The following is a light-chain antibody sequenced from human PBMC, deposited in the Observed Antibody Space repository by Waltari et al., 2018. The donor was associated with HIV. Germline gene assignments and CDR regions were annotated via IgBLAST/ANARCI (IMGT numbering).Light chain of an antibody. CDR2: ATN. CDR3: QSYDSSFSGAV. V-gene: IGLV1-40*01. CDR1: SSNPGAGFD. Sequence: QSVLTQPPSVSGAPGQRVTVSCTGSSSNPGAGFDVHWYQQIPGTAPKLLIYATNNPPSGVPDRFSVSKSGATASLAITGLQPEDEADYYCQSYDSSFSGAVFGGGTKLTVL. J-gene: IGLJ2*01.